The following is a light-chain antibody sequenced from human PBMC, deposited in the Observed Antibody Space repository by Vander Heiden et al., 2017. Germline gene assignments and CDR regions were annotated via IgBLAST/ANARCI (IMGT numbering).Light chain of an antibody. Sequence: DIQMTQSPSSLSASVGDRVTITCRASQSISSYLNWYQQKPGKAPKLLIYAASSLQSGVPSRFSGSGSGTDFTLTISSLQPEDFATHYCQQSDSTPYTFGQGTKLXIK. J-gene: IGKJ2*01. CDR2: AAS. V-gene: IGKV1-39*01. CDR3: QQSDSTPYT. CDR1: QSISSY.